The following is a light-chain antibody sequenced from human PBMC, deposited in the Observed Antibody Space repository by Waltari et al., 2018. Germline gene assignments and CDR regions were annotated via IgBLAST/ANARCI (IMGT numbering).Light chain of an antibody. CDR2: DVS. Sequence: QSALTQPASVSGSPGQSIPISCTGTSTDVGSSNSVSWYQALPGQGPNVILYDVSDRPSGVSARFSGSKSGNTASLTISGLQAEDEANYYCTSQSTNNVVLFGGGTKVTVL. CDR1: STDVGSSNS. V-gene: IGLV2-14*03. CDR3: TSQSTNNVVL. J-gene: IGLJ3*02.